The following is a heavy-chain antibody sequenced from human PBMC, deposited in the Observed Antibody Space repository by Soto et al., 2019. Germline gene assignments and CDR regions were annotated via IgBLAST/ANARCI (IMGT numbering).Heavy chain of an antibody. CDR1: GFFISSGNY. CDR3: ARARWYGAFDV. Sequence: SETLSLTCAVSGFFISSGNYWGWIRKPPGKGLEWIGSIFHGGNTYYNPSLKSRVTISVDMSKNQFSLKLNSVTAADTAVYYCARARWYGAFDVWGQGTVVTVSS. D-gene: IGHD2-15*01. J-gene: IGHJ3*01. CDR2: IFHGGNT. V-gene: IGHV4-38-2*01.